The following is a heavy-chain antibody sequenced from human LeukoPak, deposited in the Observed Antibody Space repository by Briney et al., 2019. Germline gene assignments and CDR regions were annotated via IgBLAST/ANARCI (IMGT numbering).Heavy chain of an antibody. CDR3: AKPISGGLAVTADWFDP. CDR2: ISSSGSTL. CDR1: GFTFSSFE. J-gene: IGHJ5*01. Sequence: GGSLRLSCAASGFTFSSFEMNWVRQAPGKGLEWISYISSSGSTLYYAASVEGRFTISRDNSKNKLYLQLNSLRAEDAAVYYCAKPISGGLAVTADWFDPWGQGTLVVVSS. D-gene: IGHD6-19*01. V-gene: IGHV3-48*03.